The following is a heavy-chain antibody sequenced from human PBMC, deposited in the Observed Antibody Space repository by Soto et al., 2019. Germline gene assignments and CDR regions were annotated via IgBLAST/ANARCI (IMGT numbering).Heavy chain of an antibody. V-gene: IGHV4-59*08. CDR1: GGSISSYY. J-gene: IGHJ4*02. CDR2: IYYSGST. CDR3: ARGPCNSTSCYGFDY. D-gene: IGHD2-2*01. Sequence: SETLSLTCTVSGGSISSYYWSWIRQPPGKGLEWIGYIYYSGSTNYNPSLKSRVTISVDTSKNQFSLKLSSVTAADTAVYYCARGPCNSTSCYGFDYWGQGTLVTVSS.